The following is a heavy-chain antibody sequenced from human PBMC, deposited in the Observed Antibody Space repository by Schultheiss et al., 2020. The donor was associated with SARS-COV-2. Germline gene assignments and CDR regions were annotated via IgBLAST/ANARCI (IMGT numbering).Heavy chain of an antibody. CDR1: GYTFTSYY. CDR2: INPNSGGT. D-gene: IGHD3-10*01. CDR3: ARGGTYYYGSGSYSNNNWFDP. V-gene: IGHV1-2*04. J-gene: IGHJ5*02. Sequence: ASVKVSCKASGYTFTSYYMHWVRQAPGQGLEWMGWINPNSGGTNYAQKFQGWVTMTRDTSISTAYMELSRLRSDDTAVYYCARGGTYYYGSGSYSNNNWFDPWGQGTLVTVSS.